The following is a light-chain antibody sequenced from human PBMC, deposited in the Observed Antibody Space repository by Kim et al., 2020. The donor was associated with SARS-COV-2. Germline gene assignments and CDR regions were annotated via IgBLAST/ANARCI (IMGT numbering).Light chain of an antibody. J-gene: IGLJ1*01. CDR2: ANT. Sequence: QSVLTQPPSVSGAPGQRVTMSCTGSSSNIGAGFDVHWYQQIPGTAPKLLIYANTRRPSGVPDRLSASKSGTSASLAITGLQAGDEADYYCQSYDNSLGAYVFGAGTRSPS. CDR1: SSNIGAGFD. V-gene: IGLV1-40*01. CDR3: QSYDNSLGAYV.